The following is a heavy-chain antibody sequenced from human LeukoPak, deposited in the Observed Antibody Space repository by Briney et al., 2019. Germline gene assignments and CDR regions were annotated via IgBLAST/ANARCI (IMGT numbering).Heavy chain of an antibody. CDR1: GGSISSYY. Sequence: PSETLSLTCTVSGGSISSYYWSWIRQPPGKGLEWIGYIYYSGSTNYNPSLKSRVTISVDTSKNQFSLKLSSVTAADTAVYYCASMYYYDSRIYWGQGTLVTVSS. CDR3: ASMYYYDSRIY. J-gene: IGHJ4*02. V-gene: IGHV4-59*01. CDR2: IYYSGST. D-gene: IGHD3-22*01.